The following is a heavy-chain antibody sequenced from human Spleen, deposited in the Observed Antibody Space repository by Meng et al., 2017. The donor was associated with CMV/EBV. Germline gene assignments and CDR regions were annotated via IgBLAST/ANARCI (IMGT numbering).Heavy chain of an antibody. J-gene: IGHJ6*02. CDR2: INSDGSST. CDR1: GFTFTGYW. D-gene: IGHD1-26*01. V-gene: IGHV3-74*01. Sequence: GESLKISCAASGFTFTGYWMFWVRQTPGKGLVWVSCINSDGSSTSYADSVKGRFTISRDNAKDTLYLQMNSLRAEDTAVYYCARDQVGVSGDYFSYYYGMDVWGQGTTVTVSS. CDR3: ARDQVGVSGDYFSYYYGMDV.